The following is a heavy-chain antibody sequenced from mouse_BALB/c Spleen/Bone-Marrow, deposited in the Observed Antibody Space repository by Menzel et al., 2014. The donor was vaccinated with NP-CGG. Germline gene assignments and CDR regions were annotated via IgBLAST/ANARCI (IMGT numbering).Heavy chain of an antibody. V-gene: IGHV5-12-2*01. J-gene: IGHJ4*01. CDR2: ISNGGGST. Sequence: EVKLMESGGGLVQPGGSLKLSCAASGFTSSSYTMSWVRQTPEKRLEWVAYISNGGGSTSYPDTVKGRFTISRDNAKNTLYLQMSSLKSEDTAMYYCTRHVGNPYAMYFLGQGTSVTVSS. D-gene: IGHD3-1*01. CDR3: TRHVGNPYAMYF. CDR1: GFTSSSYT.